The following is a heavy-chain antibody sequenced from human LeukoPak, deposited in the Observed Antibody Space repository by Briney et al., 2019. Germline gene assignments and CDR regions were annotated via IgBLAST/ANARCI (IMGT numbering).Heavy chain of an antibody. D-gene: IGHD1-1*01. CDR2: IQQNGIEK. J-gene: IGHJ5*02. CDR3: ARDRDGKDL. Sequence: GGSLRLSCAGSGFNFRNYSMNWVGPAAGKGLEGVGNIQQNGIEKYFVEGRFTISRDHVNSLLYLRINRLRADDTAMYYCARDRDGKDLWGQGTLVTVSS. CDR1: GFNFRNYS. V-gene: IGHV3-7*03.